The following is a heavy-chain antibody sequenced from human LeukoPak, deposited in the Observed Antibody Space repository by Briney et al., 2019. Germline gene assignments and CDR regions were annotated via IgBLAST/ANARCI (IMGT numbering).Heavy chain of an antibody. CDR3: AREIWFY. J-gene: IGHJ4*02. V-gene: IGHV3-48*03. CDR1: GFTFSSYG. D-gene: IGHD3-9*01. CDR2: VSTTGTTV. Sequence: GGSLRLSCAASGFTFSSYGMNWVRQAPGKGLELVSYVSTTGTTVYYTDSVKGRFTISRDNAKNSLYLHMNSLRAEDTAVYYCAREIWFYWGQGTLVTVSS.